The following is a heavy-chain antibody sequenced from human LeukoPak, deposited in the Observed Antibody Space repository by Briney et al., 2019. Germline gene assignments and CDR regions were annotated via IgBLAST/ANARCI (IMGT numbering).Heavy chain of an antibody. Sequence: GGSLRLSCAASGFTFSSYAMSWVRQAPGEGLEWVSAISGSGGSTYYADSVKGRFTISRDNSKNTLYLQMNSLRAEDTAVYYCAKGVAAAAPYYYYYGMDVWGQGTTVTVSS. V-gene: IGHV3-23*01. CDR2: ISGSGGST. CDR1: GFTFSSYA. J-gene: IGHJ6*02. D-gene: IGHD6-13*01. CDR3: AKGVAAAAPYYYYYGMDV.